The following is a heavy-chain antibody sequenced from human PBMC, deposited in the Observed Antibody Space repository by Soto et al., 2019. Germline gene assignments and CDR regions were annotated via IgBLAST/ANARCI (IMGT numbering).Heavy chain of an antibody. D-gene: IGHD6-6*01. CDR3: ARGEKGSSPHF. CDR2: ISYIGST. CDR1: GDSMKVYF. V-gene: IGHV4-59*01. Sequence: PSGTLSLTCTVSGDSMKVYFWSWIRRPPGKGLEWIGYISYIGSTTYNPSLKSRVTISIDTSKKQFSLTLSSVTAADTAVYYCARGEKGSSPHFWGQGPPVTVSS. J-gene: IGHJ4*02.